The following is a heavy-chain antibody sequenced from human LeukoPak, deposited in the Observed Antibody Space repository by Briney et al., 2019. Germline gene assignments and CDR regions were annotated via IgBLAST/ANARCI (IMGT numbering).Heavy chain of an antibody. V-gene: IGHV5-51*01. CDR2: IYPADSDT. J-gene: IGHJ3*01. D-gene: IGHD2-21*01. CDR1: GYIFTKYW. Sequence: GESLKISYKGSGYIFTKYWIGWVRQMPGKGPEWMGIIYPADSDTRYSPSFRGQVTFSVDKSINTAYLQWSSLKASDTAMYYCARPSAYGEDAFDVWGQGTSVTVSS. CDR3: ARPSAYGEDAFDV.